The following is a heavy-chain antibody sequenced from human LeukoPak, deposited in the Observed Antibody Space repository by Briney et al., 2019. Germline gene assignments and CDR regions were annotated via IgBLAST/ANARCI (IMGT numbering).Heavy chain of an antibody. CDR2: MSHDGSNK. V-gene: IGHV3-30*18. J-gene: IGHJ4*02. CDR1: GFTFSSYA. Sequence: GGSLRLSCAASGFTFSSYAMHWGRQAPGKGLEWVAVMSHDGSNKYYGDSVKGRFTISRDNSKNTLYLQMNSLRAEDTAVYYCAKLDSSGWSRPFDYWGQGTLVTVSS. D-gene: IGHD6-19*01. CDR3: AKLDSSGWSRPFDY.